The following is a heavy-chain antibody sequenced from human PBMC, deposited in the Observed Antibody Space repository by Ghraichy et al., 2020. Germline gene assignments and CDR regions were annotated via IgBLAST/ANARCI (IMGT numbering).Heavy chain of an antibody. CDR2: IKQDGSEK. CDR3: ARDIDYYDSSGYYSGAFDI. CDR1: GFTFSSYW. V-gene: IGHV3-7*03. J-gene: IGHJ3*02. D-gene: IGHD3-22*01. Sequence: GGSLRLSCAASGFTFSSYWMSWVRQAPGKGLEWVANIKQDGSEKYYVDSVKGRFTISRDNAKNSLYLQMNSLRAEDTAVYYCARDIDYYDSSGYYSGAFDIWGQGTMVTVSS.